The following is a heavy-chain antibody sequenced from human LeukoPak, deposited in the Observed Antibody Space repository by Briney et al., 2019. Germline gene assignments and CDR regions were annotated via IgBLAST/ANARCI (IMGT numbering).Heavy chain of an antibody. Sequence: RGESLKISCRGSGYTFTNYWIAWVRQMPGKGLEYIGIISPGDSHIIYSPSFQGQITISADKSLRSAYLQWSALKASDTAMYFCARQRTAFDAIDVWGQGTMVTVS. D-gene: IGHD2-21*02. V-gene: IGHV5-51*01. J-gene: IGHJ3*01. CDR2: ISPGDSHI. CDR3: ARQRTAFDAIDV. CDR1: GYTFTNYW.